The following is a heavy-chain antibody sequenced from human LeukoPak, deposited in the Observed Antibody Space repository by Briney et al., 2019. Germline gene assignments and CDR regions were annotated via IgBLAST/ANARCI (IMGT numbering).Heavy chain of an antibody. V-gene: IGHV3-13*04. D-gene: IGHD2-15*01. Sequence: PGGSLRVSCAASGFTFSTYDMHWVRQAAGKGLEWVSGINPAGDTYYPGSVKGRLTISREDAKNSFYLQMNSLRVGETAVYYCARGDCSGGSCSSMDVWGQGSTVTVSS. J-gene: IGHJ6*02. CDR3: ARGDCSGGSCSSMDV. CDR2: INPAGDT. CDR1: GFTFSTYD.